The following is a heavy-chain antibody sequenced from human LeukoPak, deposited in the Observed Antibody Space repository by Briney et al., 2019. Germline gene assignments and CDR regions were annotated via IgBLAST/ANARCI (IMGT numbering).Heavy chain of an antibody. Sequence: ASLKVSWKASGYTFTSYDINWVRKATGHVFEYIQPINPKSGNTGYAQKFQGRVTMTRNTSISTAYMELSSLRSEDTAVYYCARALYCGGDCYPHDAFDIWGQGTMVTVSS. V-gene: IGHV1-8*01. D-gene: IGHD2-21*02. CDR3: ARALYCGGDCYPHDAFDI. CDR1: GYTFTSYD. J-gene: IGHJ3*02. CDR2: INPKSGNT.